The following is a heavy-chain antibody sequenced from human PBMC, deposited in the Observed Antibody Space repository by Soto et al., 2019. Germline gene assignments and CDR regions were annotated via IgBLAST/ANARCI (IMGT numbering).Heavy chain of an antibody. CDR1: GGSISSYY. CDR2: IYYSGST. V-gene: IGHV4-59*01. Sequence: SETLSLTCTVSGGSISSYYWSWIRQPPGKGLEWIGYIYYSGSTNYNPSLKSRVTISVDTSKNQFSLKLSSVTAADTAVYYCARGGYSYGYDDYWGQGTLVTVSS. D-gene: IGHD5-18*01. J-gene: IGHJ4*02. CDR3: ARGGYSYGYDDY.